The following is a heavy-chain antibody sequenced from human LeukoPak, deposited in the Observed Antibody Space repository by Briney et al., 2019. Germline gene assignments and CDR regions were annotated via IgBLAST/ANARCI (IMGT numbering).Heavy chain of an antibody. D-gene: IGHD1-26*01. CDR3: TRNSGWELSEEAFDI. Sequence: GGSLRLSCAASGFIFSGSAMHWVRQAPGKGLEWVGRVRSKGNSYSTAYTASVKGRFTISRDDSKNTAYLQMNSLKTEDTAVYYCTRNSGWELSEEAFDIWGQGTMVTVSS. V-gene: IGHV3-73*01. CDR2: VRSKGNSYST. J-gene: IGHJ3*02. CDR1: GFIFSGSA.